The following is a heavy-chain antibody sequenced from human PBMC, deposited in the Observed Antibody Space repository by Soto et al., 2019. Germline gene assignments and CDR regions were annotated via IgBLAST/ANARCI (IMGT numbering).Heavy chain of an antibody. J-gene: IGHJ5*02. D-gene: IGHD3-10*01. CDR2: IYYSGST. CDR3: ARDPGSGSYYGWFDP. V-gene: IGHV4-61*01. CDR1: GGSISSSSYY. Sequence: SETLSLTCTVSGGSISSSSYYWGWIRQPPGKGLEWIGYIYYSGSTNYNPSLKSRVTISVDTSKNQFSLKLSSVTAADTAVYYCARDPGSGSYYGWFDPWGQGILVTVSS.